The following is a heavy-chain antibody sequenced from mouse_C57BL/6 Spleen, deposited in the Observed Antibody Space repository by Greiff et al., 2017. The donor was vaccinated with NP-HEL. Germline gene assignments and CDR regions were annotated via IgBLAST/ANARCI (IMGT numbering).Heavy chain of an antibody. Sequence: EVKLVESGPELVKPGASVKIPCKASGYTFTDYNMDWVKQSHGKSLEWIGDINPNNGGTIYNQKFKGKATLTVDKSSSTAYMELRSLTSEDTAVYYCARPIRPYYSLYFDYWGQGTTLTVSS. CDR3: ARPIRPYYSLYFDY. V-gene: IGHV1-18*01. CDR1: GYTFTDYN. J-gene: IGHJ2*01. D-gene: IGHD2-12*01. CDR2: INPNNGGT.